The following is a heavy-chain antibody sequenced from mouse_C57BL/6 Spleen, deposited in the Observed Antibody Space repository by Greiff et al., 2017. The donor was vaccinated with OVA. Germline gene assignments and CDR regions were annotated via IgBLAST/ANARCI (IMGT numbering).Heavy chain of an antibody. CDR3: ARGHGYDVVPYYAMDY. V-gene: IGHV1-52*01. CDR1: GYTFTSYW. D-gene: IGHD2-2*01. J-gene: IGHJ4*01. Sequence: VKQSCKASGYTFTSYWMHWVKQRPIQGLEWIGNIDPSDSETHYNQKFKDKATLTVDKSSSTAYMQLSSLTSEDSAVYYCARGHGYDVVPYYAMDYWGQGTSVTVSS. CDR2: IDPSDSET.